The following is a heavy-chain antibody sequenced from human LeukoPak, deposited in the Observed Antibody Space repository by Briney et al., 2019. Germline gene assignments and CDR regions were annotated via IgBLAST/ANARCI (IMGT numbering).Heavy chain of an antibody. CDR2: ISSSSSYI. V-gene: IGHV3-21*01. J-gene: IGHJ6*02. CDR3: ARDCGGDCYSHPHYYYYGMDV. CDR1: GFTFSSYS. Sequence: GGSLRLSCAASGFTFSSYSMNWVRQAPGKGLEWVSSISSSSSYIYYADSVKGRFTISRDNAKNSLYLQMNSLRAEDTAVYYCARDCGGDCYSHPHYYYYGMDVWGQGTTVTVSS. D-gene: IGHD2-21*02.